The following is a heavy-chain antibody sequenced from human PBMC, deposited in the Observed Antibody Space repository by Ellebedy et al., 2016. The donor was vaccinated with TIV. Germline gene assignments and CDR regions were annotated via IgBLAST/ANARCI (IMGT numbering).Heavy chain of an antibody. CDR3: ARGGGMTGTTVAFGY. V-gene: IGHV3-21*01. CDR1: GLTFSNYA. Sequence: GESLKISCEVSGLTFSNYAMKWVRQAPGKGLEWVSAISSSSSYIFYVDSVKGRFTISRDNAKNSLYLQMNSLRAEDTAVYYCARGGGMTGTTVAFGYWGQGTLVTVSP. CDR2: ISSSSSYI. J-gene: IGHJ4*02. D-gene: IGHD1-7*01.